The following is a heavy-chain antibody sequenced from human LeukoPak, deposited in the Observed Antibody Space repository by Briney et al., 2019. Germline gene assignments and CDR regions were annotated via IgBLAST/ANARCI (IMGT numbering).Heavy chain of an antibody. CDR1: GFTFSSQA. Sequence: GGSLRLPCAASGFTFSSQAMTWVRQAPGRGLEWVSGISDSGGGTHYANSVKGRFTISRDNSKRTLFLQMNSLRAEDTAVYYCAKVHYTASFPGSFPGRNYFDSWGQGSLVTVSS. J-gene: IGHJ4*02. V-gene: IGHV3-23*01. D-gene: IGHD1-26*01. CDR2: ISDSGGGT. CDR3: AKVHYTASFPGSFPGRNYFDS.